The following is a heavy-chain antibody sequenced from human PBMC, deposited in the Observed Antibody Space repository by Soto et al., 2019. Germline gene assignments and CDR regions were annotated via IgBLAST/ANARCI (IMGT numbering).Heavy chain of an antibody. CDR3: ARAGSIAARPPSGWFDP. Sequence: SETLSLTCTVSGGSISSYSWSWIRQPPGKGLQWIGYIYYSGRTSYNPSLKSRVTISVDTSKKKTSLKLSSVTAADSAVYYCARAGSIAARPPSGWFDPWGQGTLVTVSS. D-gene: IGHD6-6*01. CDR1: GGSISSYS. CDR2: IYYSGRT. J-gene: IGHJ5*02. V-gene: IGHV4-59*01.